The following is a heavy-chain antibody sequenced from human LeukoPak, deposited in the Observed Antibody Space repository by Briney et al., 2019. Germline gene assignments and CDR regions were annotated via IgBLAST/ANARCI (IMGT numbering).Heavy chain of an antibody. D-gene: IGHD1-26*01. Sequence: GASVKLTCKASGYTFTSYGITRRRLPPGQGLERKGCISAYNSNTNYAQKLQGRVTMTTDTTTSTAYMELRSLGSDDTAVYYCARERCSGSHRCHYWGDYMDLWGKGTTVTVSS. CDR3: ARERCSGSHRCHYWGDYMDL. V-gene: IGHV1-18*01. CDR1: GYTFTSYG. CDR2: ISAYNSNT. J-gene: IGHJ6*03.